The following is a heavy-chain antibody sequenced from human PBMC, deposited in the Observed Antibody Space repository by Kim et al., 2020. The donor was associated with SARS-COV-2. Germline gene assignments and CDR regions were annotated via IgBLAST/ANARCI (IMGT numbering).Heavy chain of an antibody. V-gene: IGHV3-7*03. Sequence: VDSVKGRFTISRDNAKNSLYLQMNSLRAEDTAVYYCARGLYGSGTYLDFWGQGTLVTVSS. CDR3: ARGLYGSGTYLDF. J-gene: IGHJ4*02. D-gene: IGHD3-10*01.